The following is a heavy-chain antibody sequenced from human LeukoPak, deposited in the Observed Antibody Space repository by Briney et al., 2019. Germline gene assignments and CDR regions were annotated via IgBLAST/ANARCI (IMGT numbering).Heavy chain of an antibody. Sequence: GASVKVSCKASGYTFTGYYMHWVRQAPGQGLEWMGWINPNSGGTNYAQKFQGRVTMTRDTSISTAYMELSRLRSDDTAVYYCARDRHDSSGYCFDYWGQGTLVTVSS. CDR3: ARDRHDSSGYCFDY. J-gene: IGHJ4*02. D-gene: IGHD3-22*01. CDR2: INPNSGGT. CDR1: GYTFTGYY. V-gene: IGHV1-2*02.